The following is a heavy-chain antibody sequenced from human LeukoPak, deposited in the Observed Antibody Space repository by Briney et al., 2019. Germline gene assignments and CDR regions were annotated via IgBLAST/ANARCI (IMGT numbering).Heavy chain of an antibody. V-gene: IGHV4-34*01. CDR2: INHSGRP. Sequence: SETLSLTCDKDDESFSGTFWSWIRQPPGKGLEWIGEINHSGRPNYNPSLKSRVTFSLDTSKNQFSLRLQSVTAADTAVYFCARGEGALNNWGRGTLVTVSS. CDR3: ARGEGALNN. D-gene: IGHD3-16*01. J-gene: IGHJ4*02. CDR1: DESFSGTF.